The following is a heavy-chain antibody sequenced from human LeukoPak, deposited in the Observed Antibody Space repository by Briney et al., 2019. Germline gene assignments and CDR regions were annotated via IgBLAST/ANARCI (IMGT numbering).Heavy chain of an antibody. V-gene: IGHV1-46*01. CDR2: INPSGTST. Sequence: ASVKVSCKASGHNFINFYVHRVRQAPGQGLEWLGTINPSGTSTTYAQNFQGRVTMTRDTSTSTVYMDLSSLRSEDTAAYFCARQGINRDFDYWGQGTLVTVSS. J-gene: IGHJ4*02. CDR3: ARQGINRDFDY. D-gene: IGHD2-15*01. CDR1: GHNFINFY.